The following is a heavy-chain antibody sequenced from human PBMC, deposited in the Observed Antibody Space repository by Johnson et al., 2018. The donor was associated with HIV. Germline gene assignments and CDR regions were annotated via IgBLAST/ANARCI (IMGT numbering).Heavy chain of an antibody. Sequence: EVQLVESGGGVVQPGRSLRLSCAASGFTFSSYAMSWVRQAPGKGLEWVSVIYSGGSTYYADSVKGSFTISRDNSKNTLYLQMNSLRAEDTAVYYCARKKATVFSTTSTNYAFDIWGQGTMVTVSS. V-gene: IGHV3-66*01. CDR2: IYSGGST. D-gene: IGHD1-1*01. CDR1: GFTFSSYA. CDR3: ARKKATVFSTTSTNYAFDI. J-gene: IGHJ3*02.